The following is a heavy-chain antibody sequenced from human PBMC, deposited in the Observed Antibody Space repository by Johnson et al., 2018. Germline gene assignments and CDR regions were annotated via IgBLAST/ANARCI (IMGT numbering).Heavy chain of an antibody. Sequence: VQLLEAGAEVQKPGVSLKISCKGSGYRFASYWIGWVRQMPGTGLEWMGIIYSGDSDTRYSPYSQGQVTSSADKSISPAYLQWSSLKASDTARYDCARLGVAVAGTVYFQHGGQGTLVTVSS. D-gene: IGHD6-19*01. V-gene: IGHV5-51*01. CDR2: IYSGDSDT. CDR3: ARLGVAVAGTVYFQH. CDR1: GYRFASYW. J-gene: IGHJ1*01.